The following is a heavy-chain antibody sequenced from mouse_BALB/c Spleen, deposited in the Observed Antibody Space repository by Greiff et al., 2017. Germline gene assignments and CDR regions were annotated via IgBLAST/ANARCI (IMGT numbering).Heavy chain of an antibody. Sequence: EVKLQESGAELVKPGASVKLSCTASGFNIKDTYMHWVKQRPEQGLEWIGRIDPANGNTKYDPKFQGKATITADTSSNTAYLQLSSLTSEDTAVYYYASMITTVYYAMDYWGQGTSVTVSS. J-gene: IGHJ4*01. CDR3: ASMITTVYYAMDY. D-gene: IGHD2-4*01. CDR2: IDPANGNT. V-gene: IGHV14-3*02. CDR1: GFNIKDTY.